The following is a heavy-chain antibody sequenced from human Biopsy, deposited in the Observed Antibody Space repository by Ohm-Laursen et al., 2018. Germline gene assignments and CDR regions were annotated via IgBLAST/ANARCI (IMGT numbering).Heavy chain of an antibody. V-gene: IGHV4-59*01. CDR3: ARERQFRFLEGAFDY. Sequence: GTLSLTCTVSGGSISDDYWNWIRQPSGKGLQVIGYISSGGRAKYNPSLKSRLTISLDTSKNQLSLRLSSVTAADSAIYYCARERQFRFLEGAFDYWGQRTLVTVSS. CDR1: GGSISDDY. J-gene: IGHJ4*02. CDR2: ISSGGRA. D-gene: IGHD3-3*01.